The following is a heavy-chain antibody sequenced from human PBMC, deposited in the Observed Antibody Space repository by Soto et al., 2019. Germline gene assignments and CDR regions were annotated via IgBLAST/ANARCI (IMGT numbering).Heavy chain of an antibody. CDR3: ARGEDAFFYYGLDV. CDR2: IYDTGISGYPPST. V-gene: IGHV4-59*01. J-gene: IGHJ6*02. Sequence: PSDTLSLKCTVSVGSSSSSSWGRLRPPPGQGLEWIAYIYDTGISGYPPSTRYNPYIKSRVTMSVETSKSQFSLKLTSVTAADTAVYYCARGEDAFFYYGLDVWGQGFTVT. CDR1: VGSSSSSS.